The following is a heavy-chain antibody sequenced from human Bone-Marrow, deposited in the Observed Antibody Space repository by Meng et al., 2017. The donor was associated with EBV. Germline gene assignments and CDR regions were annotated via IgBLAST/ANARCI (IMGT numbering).Heavy chain of an antibody. Sequence: QVQLVQAGAEVKKPGASVKVSCKASGYTFTGYYMHWVRQAPGQGLEWMGRINPNSGGTNYAQKFQGRVTMTRDTSISTAYMELSRLRSDDTAVYYCARVGDYYDSSGYLLRIKGGYWGQGTLVTVSS. V-gene: IGHV1-2*06. CDR3: ARVGDYYDSSGYLLRIKGGY. J-gene: IGHJ4*02. CDR1: GYTFTGYY. D-gene: IGHD3-22*01. CDR2: INPNSGGT.